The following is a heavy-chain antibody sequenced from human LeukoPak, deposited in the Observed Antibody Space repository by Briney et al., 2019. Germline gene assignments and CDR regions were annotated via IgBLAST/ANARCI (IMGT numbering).Heavy chain of an antibody. J-gene: IGHJ4*02. CDR1: GGSISNYY. V-gene: IGHV4-59*01. D-gene: IGHD6-6*01. Sequence: SETLSLTCTVSGGSISNYYWSWIRQPPGKGLEWIGYIYYSGNTDYNPSLKSRVTISVDTSKNQFSLKLSSVTAADTAVYYCARYISSSQFSFDYWGQGNPGHRLL. CDR3: ARYISSSQFSFDY. CDR2: IYYSGNT.